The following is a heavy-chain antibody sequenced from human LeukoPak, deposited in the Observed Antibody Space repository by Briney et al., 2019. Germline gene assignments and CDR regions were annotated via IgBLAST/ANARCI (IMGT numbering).Heavy chain of an antibody. V-gene: IGHV4-61*05. CDR3: ARNLGI. CDR1: GGPISSSSYY. CDR2: IHTSGRT. Sequence: PSETLSLTCTVSGGPISSSSYYWGWIRQPPGKGLEWIGSIHTSGRTTYNPSLKSRVSISADTSKNQFSLKVTSLIATDTAVYYCARNLGIWGQGILVTVSS. J-gene: IGHJ4*02.